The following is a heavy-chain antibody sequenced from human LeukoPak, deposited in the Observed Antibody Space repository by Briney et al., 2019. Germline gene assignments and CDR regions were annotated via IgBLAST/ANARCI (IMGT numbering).Heavy chain of an antibody. Sequence: GGSLRLSCAASGFTFDDYGMSWVRQAPGKGLEWVAGINWDGGSTGYANTVKGRFTSSRDNAKNSLYLQLNSLRAGETAVVYCARDRRLSTVDYWGQRTLVTVSS. CDR2: INWDGGST. CDR3: ARDRRLSTVDY. J-gene: IGHJ4*02. CDR1: GFTFDDYG. D-gene: IGHD2/OR15-2a*01. V-gene: IGHV3-20*04.